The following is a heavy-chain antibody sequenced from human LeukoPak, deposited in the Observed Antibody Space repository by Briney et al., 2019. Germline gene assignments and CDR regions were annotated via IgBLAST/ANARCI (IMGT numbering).Heavy chain of an antibody. CDR3: ARSLPSHWFDP. CDR1: GGSISSYY. Sequence: SETLSPTCTVSGGSISSYYWSWIRQPAGEGLEWIGRIYTSGSTNYNPSLKSRVTMSVDTSKNQYSLKLSSMPAATTAVYYWARSLPSHWFDPWGQGTLVTVSS. V-gene: IGHV4-4*07. CDR2: IYTSGST. J-gene: IGHJ5*02. D-gene: IGHD5/OR15-5a*01.